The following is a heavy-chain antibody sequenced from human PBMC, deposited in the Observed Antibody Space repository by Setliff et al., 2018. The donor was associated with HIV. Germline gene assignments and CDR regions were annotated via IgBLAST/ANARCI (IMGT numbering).Heavy chain of an antibody. D-gene: IGHD6-19*01. CDR3: ARAVHSGWYYFDY. CDR2: ISTGGHFI. CDR1: GFAFSDYT. Sequence: GGSLRLSCAASGFAFSDYTMNWVRQAPGKGLEWVSSISTGGHFIYYADSVKGRFTISRDNAKKSVYLQMSSLRAEDTAVYYCARAVHSGWYYFDYWGQGTLVTVSS. J-gene: IGHJ4*02. V-gene: IGHV3-21*01.